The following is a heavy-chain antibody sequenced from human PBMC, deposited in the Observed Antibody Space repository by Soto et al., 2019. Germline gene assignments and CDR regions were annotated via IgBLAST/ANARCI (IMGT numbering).Heavy chain of an antibody. CDR3: AASYGSGYRAFDY. J-gene: IGHJ4*02. Sequence: SVKVSWKAAGGTFSSYAISWGRQAPGQGLEWMGGIIPIFGTANYAQKFQGRVTITADKSTNTAYMQLSSLRSEDTAIYYCAASYGSGYRAFDYWGQGALVTVSS. V-gene: IGHV1-69*06. CDR2: IIPIFGTA. CDR1: GGTFSSYA. D-gene: IGHD3-10*01.